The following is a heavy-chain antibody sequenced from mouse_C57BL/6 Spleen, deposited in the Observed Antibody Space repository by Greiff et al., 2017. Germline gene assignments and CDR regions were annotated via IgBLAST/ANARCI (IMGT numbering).Heavy chain of an antibody. V-gene: IGHV1-53*01. CDR3: ARRGDGRGYFDV. J-gene: IGHJ1*03. CDR2: INPSNGGT. CDR1: GYTFTSYW. Sequence: QVQLQQPGTELVKPGASVKLSCKASGYTFTSYWMHWVKQRPGQGLEWIGNINPSNGGTNYKEKFKSKDTMTVDKSSSTADMQLSSLTSEDSAVYYCARRGDGRGYFDVWGTGTTVTVSS. D-gene: IGHD1-1*01.